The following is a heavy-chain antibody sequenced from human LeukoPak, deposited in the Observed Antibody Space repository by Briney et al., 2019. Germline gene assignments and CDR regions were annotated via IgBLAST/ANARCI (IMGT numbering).Heavy chain of an antibody. CDR3: ARGYCSSTSCNQYYYYGMGV. Sequence: ASVEVSCKASGYTFTGYYMHWVRQAPGQGLEWMGWINPNSGGTNYAQKFQGWVTMTRDTSISTAYMELSRLRSDDTAVYYCARGYCSSTSCNQYYYYGMGVWGKGTTVTVSS. D-gene: IGHD2-2*01. CDR1: GYTFTGYY. CDR2: INPNSGGT. J-gene: IGHJ6*04. V-gene: IGHV1-2*04.